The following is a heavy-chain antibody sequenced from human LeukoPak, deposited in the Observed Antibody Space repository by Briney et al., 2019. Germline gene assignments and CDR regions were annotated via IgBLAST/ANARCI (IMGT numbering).Heavy chain of an antibody. CDR3: ARVMITFGGVSLRSHFDC. Sequence: ASVKVSCKASGYTFTSYGISWVRQAPGQGLEWMGWISAYNGNTNYAQKLQGRVTMTTDTSTSTAYMELRSLRSDDTAVYYCARVMITFGGVSLRSHFDCWGQGTLVTVSS. V-gene: IGHV1-18*01. D-gene: IGHD3-16*01. CDR1: GYTFTSYG. J-gene: IGHJ4*02. CDR2: ISAYNGNT.